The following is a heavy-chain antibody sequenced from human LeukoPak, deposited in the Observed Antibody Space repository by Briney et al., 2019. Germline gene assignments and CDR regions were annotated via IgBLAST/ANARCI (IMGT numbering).Heavy chain of an antibody. CDR3: ARVEIGPYFDY. CDR1: GYTFTSYY. D-gene: IGHD3-22*01. Sequence: ASVKVSCKASGYTFTSYYMHWVRQAPGQGLEWMGRINPNSGGTNYAQKSQARVTMTRDTSISTAYMELSRLRSDDTAVYYCARVEIGPYFDYWGQGTLVTVSS. J-gene: IGHJ4*02. CDR2: INPNSGGT. V-gene: IGHV1-2*06.